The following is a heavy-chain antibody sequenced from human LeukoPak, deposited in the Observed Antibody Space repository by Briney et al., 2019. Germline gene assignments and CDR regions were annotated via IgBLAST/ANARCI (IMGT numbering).Heavy chain of an antibody. CDR3: ARATNFYYYYGMDV. V-gene: IGHV1-46*01. D-gene: IGHD1-26*01. J-gene: IGHJ6*02. CDR2: INPSSGAT. CDR1: GYTFTSYY. Sequence: ASVKVSCKTSGYTFTSYYIHWVRQAPGQGLEWMGIINPSSGATNYAQKFQDRVTMTRDTSTSIVYMELSSQTSEDTAVYYCARATNFYYYYGMDVWGQGTTVTVSS.